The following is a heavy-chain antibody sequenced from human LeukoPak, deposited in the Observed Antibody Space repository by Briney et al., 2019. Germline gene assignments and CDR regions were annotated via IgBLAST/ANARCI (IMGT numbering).Heavy chain of an antibody. Sequence: PGGSLRLSCAASGFTFSSYWMSWVRQAPGKGLEWVANIKQDGSEKYYVDSVKGRFTISRDNVKNSLYLQMNSLRAEDTAVYYCARVSSGWWGSFDYWGQGTLVTVSS. V-gene: IGHV3-7*01. CDR2: IKQDGSEK. CDR1: GFTFSSYW. D-gene: IGHD6-19*01. CDR3: ARVSSGWWGSFDY. J-gene: IGHJ4*02.